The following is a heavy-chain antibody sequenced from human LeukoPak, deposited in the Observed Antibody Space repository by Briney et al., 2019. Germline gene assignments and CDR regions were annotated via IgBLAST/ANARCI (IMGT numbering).Heavy chain of an antibody. Sequence: PSETLSLTCSVSGGSISSGGYFWSWIRQSPGKGLEWIGFIQDSGITDYNPSLKSRLYMSVDISKNQFSLNLRSVTAADTAVYYCAGRGHRYSRDWGQGILVTISS. J-gene: IGHJ1*01. CDR3: AGRGHRYSRD. CDR2: IQDSGIT. V-gene: IGHV4-61*08. D-gene: IGHD2-15*01. CDR1: GGSISSGGYF.